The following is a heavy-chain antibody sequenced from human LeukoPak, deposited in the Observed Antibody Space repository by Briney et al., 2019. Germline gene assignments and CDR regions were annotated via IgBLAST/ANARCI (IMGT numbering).Heavy chain of an antibody. CDR1: GFTFSSYW. D-gene: IGHD3-22*01. J-gene: IGHJ4*02. Sequence: GGSLRLSCAASGFTFSSYWMSWVRQAPGKGLEWVASIKQDGSEKYYVDSVKGRFTISRDNAKNSLYLQMNSLRAEDTAVYYCARDFSDDSSGYYGELDYWGQGTLVTVSS. CDR3: ARDFSDDSSGYYGELDY. V-gene: IGHV3-7*01. CDR2: IKQDGSEK.